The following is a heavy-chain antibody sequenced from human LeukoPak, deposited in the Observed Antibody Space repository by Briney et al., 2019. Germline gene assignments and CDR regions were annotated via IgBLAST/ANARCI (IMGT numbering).Heavy chain of an antibody. V-gene: IGHV1-2*02. CDR1: GGTFSSYG. J-gene: IGHJ4*02. CDR3: ARGKEGVMGY. D-gene: IGHD3-16*01. CDR2: INPNSGGT. Sequence: GASVKVSCKPSGGTFSSYGFSWVRQAPGQGLEWMGWINPNSGGTNYAQKFQGRVTMTRDTSISTAYMELSRLRSDDTAVYYCARGKEGVMGYWGQGTLVTVSS.